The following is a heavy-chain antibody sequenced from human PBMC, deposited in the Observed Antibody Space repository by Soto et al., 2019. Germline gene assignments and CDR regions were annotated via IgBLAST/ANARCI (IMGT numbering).Heavy chain of an antibody. V-gene: IGHV1-69*06. CDR3: AREVRSNGCRRDFGN. Sequence: VKLYCKASGGTVSSYAISWVLHDPGQGLEWMGAIIPIFGTANYAQKFQGRVTTTADKSTSTAYMELSSLGFDDTTVYYCAREVRSNGCRRDFGNWGQGALGTVSS. D-gene: IGHD6-19*01. CDR2: IIPIFGTA. CDR1: GGTVSSYA. J-gene: IGHJ4*01.